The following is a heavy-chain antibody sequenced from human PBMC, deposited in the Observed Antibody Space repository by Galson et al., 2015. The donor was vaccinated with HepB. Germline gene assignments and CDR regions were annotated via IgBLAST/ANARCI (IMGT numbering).Heavy chain of an antibody. CDR1: GLTFSNYW. CDR3: ARVHDILSGYYKYFDY. Sequence: SLRLSCAASGLTFSNYWMSWVRQAPGKGLEWVANINQDGSGENYVDSVKGRFTISRDNAKNSLFLQLSRLRAEDTAVYYCARVHDILSGYYKYFDYWGQGTLVTVSS. CDR2: INQDGSGE. D-gene: IGHD3-9*01. V-gene: IGHV3-7*01. J-gene: IGHJ4*02.